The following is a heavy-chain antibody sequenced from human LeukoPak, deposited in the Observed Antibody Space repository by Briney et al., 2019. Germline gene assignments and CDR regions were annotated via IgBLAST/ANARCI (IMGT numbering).Heavy chain of an antibody. CDR1: GFTFSSYS. D-gene: IGHD3-10*01. CDR3: ARDGSGRVPEMSAPDY. Sequence: GGSLRLSCVASGFTFSSYSMNWVRRAPGKGLEWVSYIRSSSRTIYYADSVKGRFTISRDNAKNSLYLQMNSLRAEDTAVYYCARDGSGRVPEMSAPDYWGQGALVTVSS. CDR2: IRSSSRTI. J-gene: IGHJ4*02. V-gene: IGHV3-48*01.